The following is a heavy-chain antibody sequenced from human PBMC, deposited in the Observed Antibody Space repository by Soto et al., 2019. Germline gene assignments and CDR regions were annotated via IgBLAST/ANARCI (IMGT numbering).Heavy chain of an antibody. CDR3: AGTTSHHWLYMDV. V-gene: IGHV6-1*01. CDR1: GDSVSGDSAA. Sequence: QVQLQESGPGLVKPSQTLSVSCAISGDSVSGDSAAWNWVRLSPSRGLEWLARTYYRSRWYNDYGVSVRSRITVNADTSKNQFSLQLTSVTPEDTAIYFCAGTTSHHWLYMDVWGRGTTVTVSS. D-gene: IGHD1-1*01. J-gene: IGHJ6*03. CDR2: TYYRSRWYN.